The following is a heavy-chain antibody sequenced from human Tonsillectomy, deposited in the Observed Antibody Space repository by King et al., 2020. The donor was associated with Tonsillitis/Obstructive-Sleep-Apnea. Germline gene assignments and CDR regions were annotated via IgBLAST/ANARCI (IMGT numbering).Heavy chain of an antibody. Sequence: VQLQQWGAGLLKPSETLSLTCAVYGGSFSGYYWSWIRQPPGKGLEWIGKINHSGNTNCNPSLKSRVIISVDTSKNQFSLKLSSVTAADTAVYYCAWGVTVVVPAANNYYYYGMDVWGQGTTVTVSS. CDR3: AWGVTVVVPAANNYYYYGMDV. J-gene: IGHJ6*02. CDR2: INHSGNT. V-gene: IGHV4-34*01. CDR1: GGSFSGYY. D-gene: IGHD2-2*01.